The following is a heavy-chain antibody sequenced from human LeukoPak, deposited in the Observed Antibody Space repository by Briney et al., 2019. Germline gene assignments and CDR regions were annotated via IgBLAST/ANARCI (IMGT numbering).Heavy chain of an antibody. J-gene: IGHJ4*02. CDR1: GFTFRSYV. V-gene: IGHV3-30*04. CDR2: ISDEGSNK. Sequence: GGSLRLSCAASGFTFRSYVMHWVRQAPGKGQEWVAVISDEGSNKHYADSMKGRFTISRDNSNNTLYLQMNSLRPEDTAVYYCARQNDFWSGYEDYWGQGTLVTVSS. D-gene: IGHD3-3*01. CDR3: ARQNDFWSGYEDY.